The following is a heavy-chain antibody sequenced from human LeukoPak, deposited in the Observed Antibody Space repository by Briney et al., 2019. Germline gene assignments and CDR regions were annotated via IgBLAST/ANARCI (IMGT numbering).Heavy chain of an antibody. V-gene: IGHV4-39*01. J-gene: IGHJ4*02. CDR1: SGPVSNGPYY. Sequence: SETLSLTCSVSSGPVSNGPYYWGWIRQPPGKGLEWIGSINYGGSTYYNPSLKSRVTISVDTSKNQLSLKLTSVTVADTAVYYCVSPQVRYWGQGTLVTVSS. D-gene: IGHD4/OR15-4a*01. CDR2: INYGGST. CDR3: VSPQVRY.